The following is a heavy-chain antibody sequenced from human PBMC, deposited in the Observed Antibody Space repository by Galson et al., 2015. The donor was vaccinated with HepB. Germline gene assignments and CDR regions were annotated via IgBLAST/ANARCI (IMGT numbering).Heavy chain of an antibody. D-gene: IGHD3/OR15-3a*01. CDR1: GFTFSNYW. CDR2: IKQDGSEK. CDR3: AKGGSLLPWTFYMDV. V-gene: IGHV3-7*01. Sequence: SLRLSCAASGFTFSNYWMTWVRRAPGKGLEWVANIKQDGSEKYYVDSVKGRFTVSRDNAKNSLYLQMNSLRAEDTAVYYCAKGGSLLPWTFYMDVWGKGTSVTVPS. J-gene: IGHJ6*03.